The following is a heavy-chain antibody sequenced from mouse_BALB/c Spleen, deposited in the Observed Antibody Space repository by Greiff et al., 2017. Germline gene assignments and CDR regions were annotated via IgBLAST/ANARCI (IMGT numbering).Heavy chain of an antibody. V-gene: IGHV2-9*02. J-gene: IGHJ4*01. CDR2: IWAGGST. CDR3: ARDRGYGSYAMDY. Sequence: VKLVESGPGLVAPSQSLSITCTVSGFSLTSYGVHWVRQPPGKGLEWLGVIWAGGSTNYNSALMSRLSISKDNSKSQVFLKMNSLQTDDTAMYYCARDRGYGSYAMDYWGQGTSVTVSS. D-gene: IGHD1-1*01. CDR1: GFSLTSYG.